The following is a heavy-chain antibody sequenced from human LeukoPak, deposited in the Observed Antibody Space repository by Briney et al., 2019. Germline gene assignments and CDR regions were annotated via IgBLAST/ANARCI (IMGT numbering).Heavy chain of an antibody. J-gene: IGHJ4*02. Sequence: ASVKVSCKVSGYTLTELSMHWVRQAPGKGLEWMGGFDPEDGETIYAQKFQGRVTMTEDASTDTAYMELSSLRSEDTAVYYCATGGGILRYFDWLLSFDYWGQGTLVTVSS. CDR1: GYTLTELS. V-gene: IGHV1-24*01. D-gene: IGHD3-9*01. CDR3: ATGGGILRYFDWLLSFDY. CDR2: FDPEDGET.